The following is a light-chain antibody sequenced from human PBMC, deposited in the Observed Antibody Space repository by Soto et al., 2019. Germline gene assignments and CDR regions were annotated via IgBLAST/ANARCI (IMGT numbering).Light chain of an antibody. Sequence: EIVLTQSPATLSLSPGKRATLSCRASQSVGNSLGWYQQKPGQSPRLLIYDVSNRATGIPARFSGSGSGADFTLTISSLEPDDFAVYYCQQRYNWPRTFGQGTKVDIK. J-gene: IGKJ1*01. CDR1: QSVGNS. V-gene: IGKV3-11*01. CDR3: QQRYNWPRT. CDR2: DVS.